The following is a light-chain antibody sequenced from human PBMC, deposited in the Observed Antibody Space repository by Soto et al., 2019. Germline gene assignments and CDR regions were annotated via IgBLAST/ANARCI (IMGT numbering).Light chain of an antibody. J-gene: IGKJ5*01. Sequence: DIQMTQSPTTLSASVGDRVTITCRASQSISNWLAWYQQKPGKAPKLLIYDASSLESGVPSRFSGSGSGTEFTLTISSLQPDDFATYYCQKYNSPITFGQGTRLEIK. V-gene: IGKV1-5*01. CDR1: QSISNW. CDR3: QKYNSPIT. CDR2: DAS.